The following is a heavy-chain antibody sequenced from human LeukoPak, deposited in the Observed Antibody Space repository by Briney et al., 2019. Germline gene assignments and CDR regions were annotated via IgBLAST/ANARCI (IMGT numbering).Heavy chain of an antibody. CDR1: GYTFTGYY. Sequence: ASVKVSCKASGYTFTGYYVHWVRQAPGQGLEWVGWINPNNGGTNYAQKFQGRVTMTRDTSINTAYMELNRLISDDTAVYYCARGQETVTTPHFDYWGQGTLVTVPS. J-gene: IGHJ4*02. D-gene: IGHD4-17*01. CDR2: INPNNGGT. V-gene: IGHV1-2*02. CDR3: ARGQETVTTPHFDY.